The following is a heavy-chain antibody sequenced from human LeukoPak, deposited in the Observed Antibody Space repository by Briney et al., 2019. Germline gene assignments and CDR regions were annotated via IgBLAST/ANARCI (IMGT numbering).Heavy chain of an antibody. Sequence: ASVKVSCKASGYTFTSYGISWVRQAPGQGLEWMGWISAYNSNTNYAQKLQGRVTMTTDTSTSTAYMELRSLRSDDTAVYYCARDKVDDILTGYDDYWGQGTLVTVSS. D-gene: IGHD3-9*01. V-gene: IGHV1-18*01. CDR3: ARDKVDDILTGYDDY. CDR2: ISAYNSNT. CDR1: GYTFTSYG. J-gene: IGHJ4*02.